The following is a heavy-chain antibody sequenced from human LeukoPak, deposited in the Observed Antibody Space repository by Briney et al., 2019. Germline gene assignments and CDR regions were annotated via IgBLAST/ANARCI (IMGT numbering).Heavy chain of an antibody. CDR2: FIPIFGTA. Sequence: GASVKVSCKASGGTFSSYAISWVRQAPGQGLEWMGGFIPIFGTANYAQKFQGRVTITTDESTSTAYMELSSLRSEDTAVYYCARGYDFWSGYYAPTGYYYYYMDVWGKGTTVTVSS. CDR3: ARGYDFWSGYYAPTGYYYYYMDV. CDR1: GGTFSSYA. J-gene: IGHJ6*03. D-gene: IGHD3-3*01. V-gene: IGHV1-69*05.